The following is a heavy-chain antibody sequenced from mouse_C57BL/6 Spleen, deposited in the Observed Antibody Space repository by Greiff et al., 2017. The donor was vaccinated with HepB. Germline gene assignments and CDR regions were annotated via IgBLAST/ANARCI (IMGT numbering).Heavy chain of an antibody. CDR3: ASGTTEDY. D-gene: IGHD1-1*01. Sequence: EVMLVESGGGLVKPGGSLKLSCAASGFTFSDYGMHWVRQAPEKGLEWVAYISSGSSTIYYADTVKGRFTISRDNAKKNLFLQMTSLRSEDTAMYYCASGTTEDYWGQGTTLTVSS. V-gene: IGHV5-17*01. CDR1: GFTFSDYG. CDR2: ISSGSSTI. J-gene: IGHJ2*01.